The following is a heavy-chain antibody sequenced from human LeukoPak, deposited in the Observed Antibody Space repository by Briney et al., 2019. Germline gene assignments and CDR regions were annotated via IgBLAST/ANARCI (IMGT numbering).Heavy chain of an antibody. J-gene: IGHJ4*02. Sequence: GGSLRLSCEVSGLTFSSYSMNWIRQAPGKGLEWVSYISSSGSTIHYADSVRGRFTSSRDNIKNTLFLQMTSLRDDDTAVYYCAREHGNYFRFWGQGTLVTVSS. CDR1: GLTFSSYS. CDR3: AREHGNYFRF. CDR2: ISSSGSTI. D-gene: IGHD3-3*01. V-gene: IGHV3-48*02.